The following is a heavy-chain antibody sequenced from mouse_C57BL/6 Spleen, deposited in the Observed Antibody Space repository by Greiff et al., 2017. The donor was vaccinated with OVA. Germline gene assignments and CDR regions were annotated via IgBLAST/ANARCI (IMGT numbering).Heavy chain of an antibody. V-gene: IGHV1-76*01. J-gene: IGHJ2*01. CDR2: IYPGSGNT. Sequence: QVQLQQSGAELVRPGASVKLSCKASGYTFTDYYINWVKQRPGQGLEWIARIYPGSGNTYYNEKFKGKATLTAEKSSSTAYMQLSSLTSEDSAVYFCARRSNYGAFDYWGQGTTLTVSS. CDR1: GYTFTDYY. D-gene: IGHD2-5*01. CDR3: ARRSNYGAFDY.